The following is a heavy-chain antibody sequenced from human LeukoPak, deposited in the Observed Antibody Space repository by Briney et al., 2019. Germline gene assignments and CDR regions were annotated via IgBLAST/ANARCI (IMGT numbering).Heavy chain of an antibody. CDR3: ARGLTMVRGGNYYYMDV. J-gene: IGHJ6*03. Sequence: KPSETLSLTCTVSGGSISSYYWSWIRQPAGKGLEWIGRIYTSGSTNYNPSLKSRVTMSVDTSKNQFSLKLSSVTAADTAVYYCARGLTMVRGGNYYYMDVWGKGTTVTVSS. V-gene: IGHV4-4*07. D-gene: IGHD3-10*01. CDR1: GGSISSYY. CDR2: IYTSGST.